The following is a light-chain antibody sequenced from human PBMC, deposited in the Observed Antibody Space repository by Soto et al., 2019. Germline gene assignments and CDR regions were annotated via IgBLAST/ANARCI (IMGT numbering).Light chain of an antibody. J-gene: IGKJ1*01. Sequence: DIQMTQSPSTLSASVGDRVIITCRASQDISGWLAWYQQKPGKAPKLLIYAASTLQSGVPSRFSGSGSGTEFTLTISSLQPDDFATYYCQHYNSYSEAFGQGTKVDIK. V-gene: IGKV1-5*01. CDR3: QHYNSYSEA. CDR2: AAS. CDR1: QDISGW.